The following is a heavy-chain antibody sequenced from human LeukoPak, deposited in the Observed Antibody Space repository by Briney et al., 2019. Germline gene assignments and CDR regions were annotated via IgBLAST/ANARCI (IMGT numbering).Heavy chain of an antibody. V-gene: IGHV3-53*01. CDR3: ARVGGGSYGDY. Sequence: GGSLRLSCAASGFTVSSNYMSWVRQAPGKGLEWVSVIYSGGITYYADSVKGRFTISRDNSKNSLYLQMNSLRAEDTAMYYCARVGGGSYGDYWGQGTLVTVSS. CDR2: IYSGGIT. D-gene: IGHD1-26*01. J-gene: IGHJ4*02. CDR1: GFTVSSNY.